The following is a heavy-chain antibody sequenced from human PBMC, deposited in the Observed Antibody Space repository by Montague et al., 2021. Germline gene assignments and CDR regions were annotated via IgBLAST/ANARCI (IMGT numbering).Heavy chain of an antibody. D-gene: IGHD1-26*01. J-gene: IGHJ6*02. Sequence: SETLSLTCAVYGGSFSGYYWSWIRQPPGKGLEWIGEIHHSGSTNYNPSLKSRVTISVDTSKNQLSLKLSSVTAADTAVYYCARRKRILHRPPSSSYYYHGMDVWGQGTMVTVSS. CDR1: GGSFSGYY. CDR3: ARRKRILHRPPSSSYYYHGMDV. V-gene: IGHV4-34*01. CDR2: IHHSGST.